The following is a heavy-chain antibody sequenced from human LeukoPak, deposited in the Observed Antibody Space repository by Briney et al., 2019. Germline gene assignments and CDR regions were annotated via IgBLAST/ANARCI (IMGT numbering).Heavy chain of an antibody. Sequence: ASVTVSCKASGYTFTGYYMHWVRQAPGQGLEGMAWINPNSGGTYYAQNFHDRITMTRDTSISTAYMELSRLRSDDTAIYYCARANALYCSSTSCLFDYWGQGTLVTVSS. V-gene: IGHV1-2*02. CDR1: GYTFTGYY. CDR3: ARANALYCSSTSCLFDY. D-gene: IGHD2-2*01. CDR2: INPNSGGT. J-gene: IGHJ4*02.